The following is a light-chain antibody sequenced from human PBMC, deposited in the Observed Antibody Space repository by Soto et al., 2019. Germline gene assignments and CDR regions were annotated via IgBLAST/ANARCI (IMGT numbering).Light chain of an antibody. CDR1: NSNIGSRY. J-gene: IGLJ1*01. V-gene: IGLV1-47*01. CDR3: AAWDDSLSHYV. CDR2: RNS. Sequence: QSALIQPPSASGTPGQRVTISCSGGNSNIGSRYVYWYRQLPGTAPKLLIYRNSQRPSGVPDRFSGSKSGTSASLAISGLRPEDEADYYCAAWDDSLSHYVFGTGTKVTVL.